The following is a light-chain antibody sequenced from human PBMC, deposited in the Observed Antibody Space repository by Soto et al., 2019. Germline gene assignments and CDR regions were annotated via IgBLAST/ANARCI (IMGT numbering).Light chain of an antibody. Sequence: DIQMTQSPSTLSGSVGDRVTITCRASQTISSWLAWYQQKPGKAPKLLIYKASTLKSGVPSRFSGSGSGTEFTLTISSLQPDDFATYYCQHYNSYSEAFGQGTKEEL. CDR2: KAS. CDR3: QHYNSYSEA. J-gene: IGKJ1*01. V-gene: IGKV1-5*03. CDR1: QTISSW.